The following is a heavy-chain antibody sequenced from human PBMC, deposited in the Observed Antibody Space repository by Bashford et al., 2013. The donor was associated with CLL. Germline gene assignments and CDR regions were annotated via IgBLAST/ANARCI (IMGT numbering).Heavy chain of an antibody. Sequence: SETPVPHLRCLWWGPSSGYYWSWIRQPPGRGLEWIGEINHSGSTNYNPSLKSRVTISVDTSKNQFSLKLSSVTAADTAVYYCARGPMIVVVINPGEPYYYYYYGMDVWGQGTTVTVSS. CDR1: WGPSSGYY. D-gene: IGHD3-22*01. V-gene: IGHV4-34*01. CDR2: INHSGST. J-gene: IGHJ6*02. CDR3: ARGPMIVVVINPGEPYYYYYYGMDV.